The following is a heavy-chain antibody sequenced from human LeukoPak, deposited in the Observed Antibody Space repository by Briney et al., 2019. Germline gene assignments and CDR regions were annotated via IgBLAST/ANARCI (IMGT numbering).Heavy chain of an antibody. CDR1: GFTFGSYW. D-gene: IGHD3-22*01. CDR2: IKQDGSQK. CDR3: ARHYDSTAYSLDY. V-gene: IGHV3-7*01. Sequence: PGGSLRLSCAASGFTFGSYWMTWARQAPGKGLEWVANIKQDGSQKFYLDSVKGRFTISRDNAKESLFLQMNSLRAEDTAVYYCARHYDSTAYSLDYWGQGTLVTVSS. J-gene: IGHJ4*02.